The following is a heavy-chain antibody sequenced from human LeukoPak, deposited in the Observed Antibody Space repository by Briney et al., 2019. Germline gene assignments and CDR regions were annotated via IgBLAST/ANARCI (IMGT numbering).Heavy chain of an antibody. CDR1: GFTFSGSA. CDR2: IRSKANSYAT. V-gene: IGHV3-73*01. CDR3: AKAPPYSSGWFQYYFDY. J-gene: IGHJ4*02. D-gene: IGHD6-19*01. Sequence: GGSLKLSCAASGFTFSGSAMHWVRQASGKGLDWVGRIRSKANSYATAYAASVKGRFTISRDNSKNTLYLQMNSLRAEDTALYYCAKAPPYSSGWFQYYFDYWGQGTLVTVSS.